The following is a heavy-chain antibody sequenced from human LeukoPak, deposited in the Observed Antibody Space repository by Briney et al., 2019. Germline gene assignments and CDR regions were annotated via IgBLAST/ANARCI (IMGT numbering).Heavy chain of an antibody. V-gene: IGHV3-7*01. D-gene: IGHD4-17*01. CDR1: GFTVSSNY. Sequence: GGSLRLSCAASGFTVSSNYMSWVRLAPGKGLEWVANIKQGGSQKYYVDSVKGRFTISRDDAKSTLFLQMNNLRAEDSALYYCARGPNFGDYVDFLDSWGQGTLVTVSS. CDR3: ARGPNFGDYVDFLDS. J-gene: IGHJ4*02. CDR2: IKQGGSQK.